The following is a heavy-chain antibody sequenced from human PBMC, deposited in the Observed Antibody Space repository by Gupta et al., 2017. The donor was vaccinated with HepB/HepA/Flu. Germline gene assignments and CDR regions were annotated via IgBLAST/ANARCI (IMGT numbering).Heavy chain of an antibody. D-gene: IGHD1-26*01. CDR3: GKETKWESGK. CDR1: GFTFSSEA. V-gene: IGHV3-23*01. Sequence: EVQLFESGGGLVQPGGSLRLACAASGFTFSSEAMTWVRQAPGRRVESISHIGGNGEKRRDTDTVKGRFKNPRENAKNTVSLEVTSLRVEDTALYDGGKETKWESGKGGQGTVVTVCS. J-gene: IGHJ1*01. CDR2: IGGNGEKR.